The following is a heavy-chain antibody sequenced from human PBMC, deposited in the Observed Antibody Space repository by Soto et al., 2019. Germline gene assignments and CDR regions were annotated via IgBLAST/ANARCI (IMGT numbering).Heavy chain of an antibody. CDR2: IRSKANSYAT. CDR3: ARPLKYCSGGSCYSEHYFDY. CDR1: GFTFSGSA. V-gene: IGHV3-73*01. D-gene: IGHD2-15*01. J-gene: IGHJ4*02. Sequence: GGSLRLSCAASGFTFSGSAMHWVRQASGKGLEWVGRIRSKANSYATAYAASVKGRFTISRDDSKNTAYLQMNSLRAEDTAVYYCARPLKYCSGGSCYSEHYFDYWGQGTLVTVSS.